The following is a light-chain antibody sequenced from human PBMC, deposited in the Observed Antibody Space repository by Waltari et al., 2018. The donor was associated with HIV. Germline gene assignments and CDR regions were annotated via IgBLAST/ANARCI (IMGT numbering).Light chain of an antibody. CDR1: SSNIGNNY. Sequence: QSVLTQPPSVSAAPGQKVTISCSGSSSNIGNNYVSWYQQLPGTAPKRLIYDKNRRPSGIPDRFSGSKSGTSATLGITGLQTGDEADYYCGTWDNSRSAGGVFGTGTKVTVL. J-gene: IGLJ1*01. V-gene: IGLV1-51*01. CDR2: DKN. CDR3: GTWDNSRSAGGV.